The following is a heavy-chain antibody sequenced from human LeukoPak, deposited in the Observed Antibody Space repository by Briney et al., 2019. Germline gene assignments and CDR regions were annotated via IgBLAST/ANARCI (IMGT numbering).Heavy chain of an antibody. CDR2: IISIGDIT. Sequence: GGSLRLSCTASGFPFRSYAMSWVRLAPGKGLEWVSSIISIGDITYYPDSLKGRFTISRDNSKNTVYLQMDSLRADDSAVYYCAKNAGYSYGLYYFDYWGQGALVTVSS. CDR3: AKNAGYSYGLYYFDY. V-gene: IGHV3-23*01. D-gene: IGHD5-18*01. CDR1: GFPFRSYA. J-gene: IGHJ4*02.